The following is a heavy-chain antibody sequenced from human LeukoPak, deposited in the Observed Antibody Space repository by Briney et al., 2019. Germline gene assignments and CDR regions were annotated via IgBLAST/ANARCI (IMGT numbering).Heavy chain of an antibody. CDR2: IYYSGST. J-gene: IGHJ6*03. V-gene: IGHV4-39*07. D-gene: IGHD3-16*01. CDR3: ARETSQKGAHYMDV. Sequence: PSETLSLTCTVSGGSVSSSSYYWGWIRQPPGKGLEWIGSIYYSGSTNYNPSLKSRVTISVDTSKNQFSLKLSSVTAADTAVYYCARETSQKGAHYMDVWGKGTTVTISS. CDR1: GGSVSSSSYY.